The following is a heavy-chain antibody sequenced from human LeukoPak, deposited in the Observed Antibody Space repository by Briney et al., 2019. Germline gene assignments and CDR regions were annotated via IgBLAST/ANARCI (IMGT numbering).Heavy chain of an antibody. D-gene: IGHD4-17*01. Sequence: GGSLRLSCAASGFTFSSYWMHWVRQTPGRGLVWVARINTDGTIIDYADSVQGRFTISRDNAKNTLYLQMNSLRAEDTALYYCAKHRENYGDSCLDDYWGQGTLVTVSS. J-gene: IGHJ4*02. CDR2: INTDGTII. CDR3: AKHRENYGDSCLDDY. CDR1: GFTFSSYW. V-gene: IGHV3-74*01.